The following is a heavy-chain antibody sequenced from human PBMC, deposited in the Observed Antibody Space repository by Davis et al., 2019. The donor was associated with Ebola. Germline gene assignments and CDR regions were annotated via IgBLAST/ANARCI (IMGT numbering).Heavy chain of an antibody. D-gene: IGHD1-7*01. CDR3: AQADNWNYVY. J-gene: IGHJ4*02. CDR1: GFSLSTRGVG. Sequence: SGPTLVKPTQTLTLTCTFSGFSLSTRGVGVVWIRQPPGKALEWLALIYWDDDKRYSPSLKSRLTITNDNSKNQVVLTMTSMDPVDTATYYCAQADNWNYVYWGQGTLVTVSS. V-gene: IGHV2-5*02. CDR2: IYWDDDK.